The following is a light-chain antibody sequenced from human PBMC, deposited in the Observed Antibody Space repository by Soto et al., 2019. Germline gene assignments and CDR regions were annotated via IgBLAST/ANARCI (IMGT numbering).Light chain of an antibody. V-gene: IGKV1-39*01. CDR2: TSS. CDR3: QQSYSSPLT. Sequence: DIQMTQSPSSLSASVGDRVTITCRASQSISYYLNWYQQKPGKAPKLLIYTSSTLQSGVPSRFSGSGSGTNFTLTISSLQPEDFATCYCQQSYSSPLTFGGGTKVQIK. J-gene: IGKJ4*01. CDR1: QSISYY.